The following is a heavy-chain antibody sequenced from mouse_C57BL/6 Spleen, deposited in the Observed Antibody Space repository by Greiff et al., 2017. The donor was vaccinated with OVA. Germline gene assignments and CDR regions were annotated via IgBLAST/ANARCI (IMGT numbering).Heavy chain of an antibody. CDR3: AREGYGSSYFDY. D-gene: IGHD1-1*01. V-gene: IGHV1-19*01. J-gene: IGHJ2*01. CDR2: INPYNGGT. Sequence: EVQLQQSGPVLVKPGASVKMSCKASGYTFTDYYMNWVKQSHGKSLEWIGVINPYNGGTSYNQKFKGKATLTVDKSSSTAYMELNSLTSEDSAVYYCAREGYGSSYFDYWGQGTTLTDSS. CDR1: GYTFTDYY.